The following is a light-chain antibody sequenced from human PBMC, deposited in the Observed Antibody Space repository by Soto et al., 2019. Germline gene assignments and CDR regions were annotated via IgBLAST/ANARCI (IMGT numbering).Light chain of an antibody. V-gene: IGKV1-39*01. CDR2: AAS. Sequence: DIQMTQSPSSLSTSVGDRVTITCRASQSISSYLNWYQQKPGKAPKLLIYAASSLQSGVPSRFSGSGSGTDFTLTISSLQPEGFATYYCQQSYSTPWTFGQGTKVDIK. J-gene: IGKJ1*01. CDR1: QSISSY. CDR3: QQSYSTPWT.